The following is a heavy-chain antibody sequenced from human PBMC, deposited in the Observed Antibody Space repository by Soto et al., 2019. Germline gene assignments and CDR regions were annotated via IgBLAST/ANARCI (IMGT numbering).Heavy chain of an antibody. J-gene: IGHJ6*02. CDR1: GFTFGDYA. Sequence: PGGSLRLSCTCFGFTFGDYAISWSRQAPGKGLEWVGVIRSKAYGETTDYGASVKGRFTILRDDSKSIAYLQLNSLQSEDTGVYYCTRYTYTSRYSYFGMDVWSHGTAVTVSS. V-gene: IGHV3-49*03. CDR2: IRSKAYGETT. D-gene: IGHD2-2*01. CDR3: TRYTYTSRYSYFGMDV.